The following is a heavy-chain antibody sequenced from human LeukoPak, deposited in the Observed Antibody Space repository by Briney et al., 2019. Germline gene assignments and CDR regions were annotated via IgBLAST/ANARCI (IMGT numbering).Heavy chain of an antibody. V-gene: IGHV3-23*01. J-gene: IGHJ3*02. D-gene: IGHD3-22*01. CDR2: LPSGGAP. CDR3: ARGDYYDRDDAFDI. CDR1: GFTFGSYA. Sequence: GGSLRLSCAASGFTFGSYAMTWVRQAPGRGLEWVSSLPSGGAPSYADSVKGRFTVSRDNSKNTLYLQMNSLRAEDTAVYYCARGDYYDRDDAFDIWGQGTMVTVSS.